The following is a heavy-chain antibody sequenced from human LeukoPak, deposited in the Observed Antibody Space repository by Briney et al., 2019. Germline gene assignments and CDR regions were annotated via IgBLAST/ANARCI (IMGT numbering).Heavy chain of an antibody. J-gene: IGHJ4*02. D-gene: IGHD2-2*01. CDR2: IKQDGSEK. Sequence: PGRSLRLSCAASGFTISSYWMSWVRQAPGKGLEWVANIKQDGSEKHYVDSVKGRFTISRDNAKNSLYLQMNSLRAEDTAVYYCARDPSTMPFDYWGQGTLVTVSS. V-gene: IGHV3-7*01. CDR1: GFTISSYW. CDR3: ARDPSTMPFDY.